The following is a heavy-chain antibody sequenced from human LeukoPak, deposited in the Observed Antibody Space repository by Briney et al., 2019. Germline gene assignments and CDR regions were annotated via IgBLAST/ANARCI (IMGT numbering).Heavy chain of an antibody. J-gene: IGHJ5*02. V-gene: IGHV3-74*01. CDR1: GFTVSINS. CDR2: INSDGINT. CDR3: ARDLGQYYDTSDNWFDP. D-gene: IGHD3-22*01. Sequence: PGGSLRLSCTVSGFTVSINSMSWVRQAPGKGLVWVSRINSDGINTSYADSVKGRFTISRDNAKNTLNLQMNSLRAEDTAVYYCARDLGQYYDTSDNWFDPWGQGTLVTVSS.